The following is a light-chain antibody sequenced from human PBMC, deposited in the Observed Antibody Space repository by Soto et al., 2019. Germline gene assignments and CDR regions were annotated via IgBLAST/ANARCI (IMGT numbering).Light chain of an antibody. Sequence: DIQMTQSPSTLSASVGDRVTITCRASQTVSRWLAWYQQKPGRAPQLLIEKASTLESGVPSRFSGSGSGTDFTRTINSLQPEDYAAYYCHQVHSFPITFGQGTRLEIK. CDR3: HQVHSFPIT. CDR2: KAS. CDR1: QTVSRW. J-gene: IGKJ5*01. V-gene: IGKV1-5*03.